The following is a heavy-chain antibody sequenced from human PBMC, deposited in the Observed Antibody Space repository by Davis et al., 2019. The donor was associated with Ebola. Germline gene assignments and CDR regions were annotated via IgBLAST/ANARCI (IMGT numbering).Heavy chain of an antibody. Sequence: SLKISCAASGFTFDDYAMHWVRQAPGKGLEWVSGISWNSGSIGYADSVKGRFTISRDNAKNSLYLQTNSLRIEDTAVYFCTTDRGIAIRPLFDSWGQGTLVTVSS. J-gene: IGHJ4*02. V-gene: IGHV3-9*01. CDR2: ISWNSGSI. CDR3: TTDRGIAIRPLFDS. CDR1: GFTFDDYA. D-gene: IGHD6-13*01.